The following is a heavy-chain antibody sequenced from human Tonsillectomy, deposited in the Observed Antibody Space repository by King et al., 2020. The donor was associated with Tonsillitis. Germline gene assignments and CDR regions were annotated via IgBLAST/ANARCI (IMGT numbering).Heavy chain of an antibody. J-gene: IGHJ4*02. CDR2: ISHRGST. D-gene: IGHD1-26*01. CDR3: AGRGATFDS. CDR1: GGSISSGNYY. V-gene: IGHV4-31*06. Sequence: QLQESGPGLVKPSQTLSLTCTVSGGSISSGNYYWRWIRQFPGQALEWIGSISHRGSTYYNPSLKSRLTISVDTSTKQFSLNLSSGTAADSAVYYCAGRGATFDSWGQGTLVTVSS.